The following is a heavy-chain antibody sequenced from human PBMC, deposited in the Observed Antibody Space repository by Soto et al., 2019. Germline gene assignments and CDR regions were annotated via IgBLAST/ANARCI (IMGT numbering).Heavy chain of an antibody. J-gene: IGHJ5*02. V-gene: IGHV4-61*01. Sequence: SETLSLTCTGSGGSVSSVSYYWSWIRQPPGKGLEWIGYMYYSGSTNYNPSFKSRVTMSVDTSKNQFSLRLRSVTAADTAVYYCARESLNFWLDPWGQGTLVTVSS. CDR2: MYYSGST. CDR1: GGSVSSVSYY. CDR3: ARESLNFWLDP.